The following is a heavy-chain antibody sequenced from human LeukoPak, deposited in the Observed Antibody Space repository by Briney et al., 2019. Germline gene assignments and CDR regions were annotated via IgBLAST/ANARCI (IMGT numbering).Heavy chain of an antibody. CDR1: GFMFSNYA. Sequence: GGSLRLSCAASGFMFSNYAMCWVRQAPGKGPEWVSGISGHGTFYADSVEGRLTISGDNSNNTLYLQMNSLRAEDSAVYYCAKGQQFETRFDYWGHGTLVTVSS. CDR2: ISGHGT. V-gene: IGHV3-23*01. D-gene: IGHD6-6*01. CDR3: AKGQQFETRFDY. J-gene: IGHJ4*01.